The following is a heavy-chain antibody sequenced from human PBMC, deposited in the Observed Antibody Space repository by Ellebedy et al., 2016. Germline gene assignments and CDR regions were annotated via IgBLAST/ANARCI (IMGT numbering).Heavy chain of an antibody. CDR2: VFHTGAT. CDR3: AKWNDAWNAFDV. D-gene: IGHD1-1*01. V-gene: IGHV4-59*02. Sequence: SETLSLTCNVSGGSVSSDYWNWIRRPPGKGLEWIGFVFHTGATLYNPSLKSRLSMSVDMSKSQISLRLMSVTTADTAVYYCAKWNDAWNAFDVWGLGTVVTVSS. J-gene: IGHJ3*01. CDR1: GGSVSSDY.